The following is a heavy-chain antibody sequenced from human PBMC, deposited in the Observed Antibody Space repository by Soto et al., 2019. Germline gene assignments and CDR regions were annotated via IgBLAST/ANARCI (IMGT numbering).Heavy chain of an antibody. J-gene: IGHJ6*02. CDR1: GYTFTSYA. CDR3: ARVYDFWSGYFPRYGMDV. Sequence: QVQLVQSGAEVKKPGASVKVSCKASGYTFTSYAMHWVRQPPGQRLEWMGWINAGNGNTKYSQKFQGRVTITRDTSASTAYMELSSLRSEDTAVYYCARVYDFWSGYFPRYGMDVWGQGTTVTVSS. D-gene: IGHD3-3*01. V-gene: IGHV1-3*01. CDR2: INAGNGNT.